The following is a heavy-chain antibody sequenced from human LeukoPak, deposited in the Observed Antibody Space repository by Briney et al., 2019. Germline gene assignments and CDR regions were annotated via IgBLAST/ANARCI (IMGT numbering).Heavy chain of an antibody. J-gene: IGHJ5*02. Sequence: KPSETLPLTCAVYGGSFSGYYWSWIRQPPGKGLEWIGEINHSGSTNYNPSLKSRVTISVDTSKNQFSLKLSSVTAADTAVYYCARGPNLLGYCSSTSCLKDWFDPWGQGTLVTVSS. CDR3: ARGPNLLGYCSSTSCLKDWFDP. V-gene: IGHV4-34*01. CDR1: GGSFSGYY. D-gene: IGHD2-2*01. CDR2: INHSGST.